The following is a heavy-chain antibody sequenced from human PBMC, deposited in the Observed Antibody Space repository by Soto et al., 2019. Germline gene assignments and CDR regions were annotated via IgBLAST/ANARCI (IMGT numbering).Heavy chain of an antibody. CDR2: IHAVNGAT. D-gene: IGHD5-18*01. J-gene: IGHJ6*02. CDR1: GFSFTNYA. CDR3: AGSVTEYSYDRLDV. Sequence: QVHLVQSGTEVKEPGASVKLSCKASGFSFTNYAIHWVRQAPGQSLEWMGWIHAVNGATQYSQKFQARVTFTRDTSANTAYMDLSRLRSEDRALYFCAGSVTEYSYDRLDVWGQGTTVDVSS. V-gene: IGHV1-3*01.